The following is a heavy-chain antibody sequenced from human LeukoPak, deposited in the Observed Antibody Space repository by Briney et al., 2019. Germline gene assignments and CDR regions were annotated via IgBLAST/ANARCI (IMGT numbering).Heavy chain of an antibody. J-gene: IGHJ4*02. CDR1: GGTFSSYG. D-gene: IGHD3-3*01. V-gene: IGHV1-69*13. Sequence: SVKVSCKASGGTFSSYGISWVRQAPGQGLERMGRIIPIFGTANYAQKFQGRVTITADESTSTAYMELSSLRSEDTAVYYCARRRGLRFLEWFYDYWGQGTLVTVSS. CDR2: IIPIFGTA. CDR3: ARRRGLRFLEWFYDY.